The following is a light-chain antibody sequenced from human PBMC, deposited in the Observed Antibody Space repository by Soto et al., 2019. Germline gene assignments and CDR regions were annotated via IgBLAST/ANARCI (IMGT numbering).Light chain of an antibody. CDR3: QQYGDWPPET. CDR1: QSVSSN. CDR2: GAS. V-gene: IGKV3-15*01. Sequence: EIVMTQSPATLSVSPGERATLSCRASQSVSSNLAWYQQKPGQAPRLLIHGASTRATGTPARFSGSGSGTEFTLTISSLQSEDSAVYYCQQYGDWPPETFGQGTKLEI. J-gene: IGKJ2*01.